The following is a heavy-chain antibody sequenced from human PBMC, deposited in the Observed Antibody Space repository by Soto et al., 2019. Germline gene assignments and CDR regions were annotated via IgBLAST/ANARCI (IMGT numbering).Heavy chain of an antibody. CDR2: ISGSGGST. D-gene: IGHD3-10*01. CDR3: ARAKWFGVLFGDVFDL. CDR1: GFTFSSYA. V-gene: IGHV3-23*01. Sequence: EVQLLEAGGGLVQPGGSLRLSCAASGFTFSSYAMSWVRQAPGKGLEWVSAISGSGGSTYYADSAKGRRTISRDNSKNTMYLQMNSLRAEDTAMYYCARAKWFGVLFGDVFDLWGQGTMVTVSS. J-gene: IGHJ3*01.